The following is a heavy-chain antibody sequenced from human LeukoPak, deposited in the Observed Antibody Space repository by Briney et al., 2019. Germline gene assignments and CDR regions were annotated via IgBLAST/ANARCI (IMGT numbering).Heavy chain of an antibody. CDR3: ARLSPSGWFGYFRQ. J-gene: IGHJ1*01. Sequence: PGGSLRLSCAASGFTFSSYAMSWVRQAPGKGLEWVSYISVSTTMIYYADSVKGRFTISRDNVKNSLYLQMNSLRAEDAAVYYCARLSPSGWFGYFRQLGQGTLVTVSA. D-gene: IGHD6-19*01. V-gene: IGHV3-48*04. CDR2: ISVSTTMI. CDR1: GFTFSSYA.